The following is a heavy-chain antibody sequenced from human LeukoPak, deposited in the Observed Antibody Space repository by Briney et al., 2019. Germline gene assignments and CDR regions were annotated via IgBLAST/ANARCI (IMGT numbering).Heavy chain of an antibody. J-gene: IGHJ3*01. CDR3: ARVPGSYILAFGFDF. D-gene: IGHD1-26*01. CDR1: GFIFTTYT. CDR2: ISHDGNTK. V-gene: IGHV3-30-3*01. Sequence: GGSLRLSCAASGFIFTTYTMHWVRLAPGKRLEWVAVISHDGNTKYYADSVKGRFTISRDNSKHTLYLQMSSLRSEDSAVYFCARVPGSYILAFGFDFWGQGTTVTVSS.